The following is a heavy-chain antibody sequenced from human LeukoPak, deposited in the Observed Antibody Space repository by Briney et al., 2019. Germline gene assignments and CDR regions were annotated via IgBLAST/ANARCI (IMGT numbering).Heavy chain of an antibody. V-gene: IGHV3-23*01. CDR2: ISGSGGST. CDR1: GFTFSSYW. CDR3: AKAGAYYYGSGSYWDY. D-gene: IGHD3-10*01. Sequence: GGSLRLSCAASGFTFSSYWMHWVRQAPGKGLEWVSGISGSGGSTYYADSVKGRFTISRDNSKNTLYLQMNSLRAEDTAVYYCAKAGAYYYGSGSYWDYWGQGTLVTVSS. J-gene: IGHJ4*02.